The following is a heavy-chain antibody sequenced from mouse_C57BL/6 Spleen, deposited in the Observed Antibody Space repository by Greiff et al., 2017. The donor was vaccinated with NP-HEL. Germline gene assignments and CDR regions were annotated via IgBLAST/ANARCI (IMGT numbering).Heavy chain of an antibody. Sequence: EVKLQESGPELVKPGASVKISCKASGYSFTGYYMNWVKQSPEKSLEWIGEINPSTGGTTYNQKFKAKATLTVDKSSSTAYMQLKSLTSEDSAVYYCAREADHLLRFAYWGQGTLVTVSA. J-gene: IGHJ3*01. CDR3: AREADHLLRFAY. CDR1: GYSFTGYY. CDR2: INPSTGGT. D-gene: IGHD2-1*01. V-gene: IGHV1-42*01.